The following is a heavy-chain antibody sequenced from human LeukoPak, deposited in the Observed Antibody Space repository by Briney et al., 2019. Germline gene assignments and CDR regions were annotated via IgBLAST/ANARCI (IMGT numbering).Heavy chain of an antibody. Sequence: AGGSLRLSCAASGFTFNSYELSWVRQAPGKGLEWLSYISSGGSLIYYADSVKGRFTISRDTAKSSLYLQMDSLRVEDTAVYYCAREVGSSDWAMDVWGQGTTVTVSS. CDR2: ISSGGSLI. CDR3: AREVGSSDWAMDV. J-gene: IGHJ6*02. V-gene: IGHV3-48*03. CDR1: GFTFNSYE. D-gene: IGHD6-19*01.